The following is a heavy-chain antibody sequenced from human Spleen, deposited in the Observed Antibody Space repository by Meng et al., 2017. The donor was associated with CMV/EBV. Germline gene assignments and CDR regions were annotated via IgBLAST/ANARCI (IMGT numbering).Heavy chain of an antibody. CDR2: INPNSGGT. V-gene: IGHV1-2*02. D-gene: IGHD3-22*01. CDR1: GYTFTGYY. Sequence: ASVQVSCKASGYTFTGYYMHWVRQAPGQGLEWMGWINPNSGGTNYAQKFQGRVTMTRDTSISTAYMELSRLRSDDTAVYYCARVGGDSSGYTNAFDIWGQGTMVTVSS. J-gene: IGHJ3*02. CDR3: ARVGGDSSGYTNAFDI.